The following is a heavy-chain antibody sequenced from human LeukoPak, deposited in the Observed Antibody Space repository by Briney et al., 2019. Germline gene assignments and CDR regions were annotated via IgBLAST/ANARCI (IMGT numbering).Heavy chain of an antibody. D-gene: IGHD1-20*01. J-gene: IGHJ3*02. CDR2: ISYDGSNE. CDR1: GFTFSSYA. V-gene: IGHV3-30*04. Sequence: GGSLRLSCAASGFTFSSYAMHWVRQAPGKGLEWVAVISYDGSNEYHADSVKGRFTISRDSSKNTLYLQMNSLRPEDTAVNYCARAGGHYNWNFGDAIDIWGQGTRVTVSS. CDR3: ARAGGHYNWNFGDAIDI.